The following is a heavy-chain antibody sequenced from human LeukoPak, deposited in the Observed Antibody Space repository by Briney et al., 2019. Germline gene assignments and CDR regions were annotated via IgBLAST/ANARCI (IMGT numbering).Heavy chain of an antibody. CDR2: IYTSGST. D-gene: IGHD6-13*01. Sequence: TSETLSLTCTVSGGSITIYYWSWIRQPAGKGLEWIGRIYTSGSTNYNPSLKSRVTMSVDTSKNQFSLKLSSVTAADTAVYYCAKEGYSSSWYYFDYWGQGTLVTVSS. CDR3: AKEGYSSSWYYFDY. CDR1: GGSITIYY. J-gene: IGHJ4*02. V-gene: IGHV4-4*07.